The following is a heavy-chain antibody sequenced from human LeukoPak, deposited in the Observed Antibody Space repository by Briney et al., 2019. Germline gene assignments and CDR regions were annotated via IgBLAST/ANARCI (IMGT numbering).Heavy chain of an antibody. D-gene: IGHD5-12*01. CDR3: TREARAGNWFDP. J-gene: IGHJ5*02. Sequence: ASVKLSCRASGYTFSDYYIHWARQAPGQGLEWVGWINPDSGGTNYAQKFQGRVTMTRDTSISTVYMELSRLRSDDTAVFYCTREARAGNWFDPWGQGTLVTVSS. CDR1: GYTFSDYY. CDR2: INPDSGGT. V-gene: IGHV1-2*02.